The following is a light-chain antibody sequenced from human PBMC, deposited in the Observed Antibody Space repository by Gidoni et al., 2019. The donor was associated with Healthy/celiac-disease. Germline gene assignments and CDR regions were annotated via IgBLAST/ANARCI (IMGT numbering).Light chain of an antibody. J-gene: IGKJ2*02. CDR1: QGISSY. Sequence: IRITQSPSSLSASTGDRVTITCRASQGISSYLAWYQQKPGKAPKLLIYAASTLQSGVPSRFSGSGSGTDFTLTISCLQSEDFATYYCQQYYSYPRTFGQGTKLEIK. V-gene: IGKV1-8*01. CDR2: AAS. CDR3: QQYYSYPRT.